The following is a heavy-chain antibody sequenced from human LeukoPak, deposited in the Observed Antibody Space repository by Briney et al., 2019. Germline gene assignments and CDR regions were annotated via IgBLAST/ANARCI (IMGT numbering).Heavy chain of an antibody. V-gene: IGHV3-53*01. CDR3: ARRYSSGWWIDY. CDR2: IYSGGST. Sequence: PGGSLRLSCAASGFTASSNYMNWVRKAPGKGLEWVSVIYSGGSTYYADSVKGRFTISRDNSKNTLYLQMNTLRAEDTAVYYCARRYSSGWWIDYWGQGTLVTVSS. D-gene: IGHD6-19*01. J-gene: IGHJ4*02. CDR1: GFTASSNY.